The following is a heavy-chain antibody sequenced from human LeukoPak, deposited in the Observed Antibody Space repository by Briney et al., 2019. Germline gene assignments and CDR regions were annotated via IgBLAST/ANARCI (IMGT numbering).Heavy chain of an antibody. CDR3: ARTRLPYYYYYMDV. CDR2: MNPNSGNT. Sequence: ASVKVSCKASGYTFTSYDINWVRQATGQGLEWMGWMNPNSGNTGYAQKFQGRVTMTRDMSTSTVYMELSSLRSEDTAVYYCARTRLPYYYYYMDVWGKGTTVTVSS. V-gene: IGHV1-8*02. CDR1: GYTFTSYD. D-gene: IGHD4-11*01. J-gene: IGHJ6*03.